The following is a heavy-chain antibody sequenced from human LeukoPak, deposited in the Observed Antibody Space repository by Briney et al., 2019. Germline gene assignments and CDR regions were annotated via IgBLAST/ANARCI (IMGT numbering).Heavy chain of an antibody. CDR1: GFTVSSNY. Sequence: GGSLRLSCAVSGFTVSSNYMSWIRQAPGKGLEWVSYISSSGSTIYYADSVKGRFTISRDNAKNSLYLQMNSLRAEDTAVYYCARRPGAYYNWFDPWGQGTLVTVSS. CDR3: ARRPGAYYNWFDP. CDR2: ISSSGSTI. J-gene: IGHJ5*02. V-gene: IGHV3-11*01. D-gene: IGHD3-10*01.